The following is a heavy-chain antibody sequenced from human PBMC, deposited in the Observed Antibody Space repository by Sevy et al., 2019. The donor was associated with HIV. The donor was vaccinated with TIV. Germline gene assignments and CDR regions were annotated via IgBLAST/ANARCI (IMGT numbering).Heavy chain of an antibody. D-gene: IGHD1-26*01. V-gene: IGHV3-9*01. CDR3: AKDIRSGSYYRRYAFDF. CDR1: GFTFDDYA. CDR2: ISSNGASI. J-gene: IGHJ3*01. Sequence: GGSLRLSCAASGFTFDDYAMHWVRQAPGKGLEWVSDISSNGASIGYADSVKGRFIISRDNTKNSLYLQMNRLRPEDTAFYYWAKDIRSGSYYRRYAFDFWGQGTMVTVSS.